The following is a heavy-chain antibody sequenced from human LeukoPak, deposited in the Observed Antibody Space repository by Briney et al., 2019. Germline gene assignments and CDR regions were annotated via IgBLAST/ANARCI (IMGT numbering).Heavy chain of an antibody. CDR1: GFTFDDYA. CDR3: AKEGFYGSGSSSAFDI. Sequence: GGSLRLSCAASGFTFDDYAMHWVRQAPGKGLEWVSGISWNSGSISYADSVKGRFTISRDNAKNSLYLQMNSLRAEDTALYYCAKEGFYGSGSSSAFDIWGQGTMVTVSS. CDR2: ISWNSGSI. J-gene: IGHJ3*02. D-gene: IGHD3-10*01. V-gene: IGHV3-9*01.